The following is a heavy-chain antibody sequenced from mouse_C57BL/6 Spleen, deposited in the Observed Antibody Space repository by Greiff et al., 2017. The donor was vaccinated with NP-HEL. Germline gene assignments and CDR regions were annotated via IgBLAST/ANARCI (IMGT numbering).Heavy chain of an antibody. V-gene: IGHV1-7*01. J-gene: IGHJ2*01. D-gene: IGHD4-1*01. CDR3: ARKGANWDFDY. CDR2: INPSSGYT. Sequence: VQLQQSGAELAKPGASVKLSCKASGYTFTSYWMHWVKQRPGQGLEWIGYINPSSGYTKYNQKFKDKAKLTADKSSSTAYMQLSSLTYEDSAVYYCARKGANWDFDYWGQGTTLTVSS. CDR1: GYTFTSYW.